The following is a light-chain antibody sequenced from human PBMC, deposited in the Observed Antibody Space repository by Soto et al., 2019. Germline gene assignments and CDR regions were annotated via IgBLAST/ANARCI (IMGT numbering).Light chain of an antibody. Sequence: QSALTQPASVSGSPGQSITISCTGTSSDVGGYNVSWYQQHPGKAPKLMIFDVNNLPSGVSNPFSGSKSGNTASLTISGLQAEDEADYYCCSYTSSSTSVFATGSKVTVL. CDR1: SSDVGGYN. CDR2: DVN. J-gene: IGLJ1*01. V-gene: IGLV2-14*01. CDR3: CSYTSSSTSV.